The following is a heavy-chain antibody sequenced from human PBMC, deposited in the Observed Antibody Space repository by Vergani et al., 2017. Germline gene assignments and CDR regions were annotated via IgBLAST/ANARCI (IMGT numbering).Heavy chain of an antibody. V-gene: IGHV5-51*04. CDR2: IYPADSDT. D-gene: IGHD1-1*01. Sequence: EVELVQSGPELRKPGESLKISCMRSEYSFGNYWIGWVRQMPGKGLEWMGIIYPADSDTRYSPSFQGQVTISADKPISTAFLQWDSLKASDTSLYYCARHTTYTDSWGQGTLVTVSS. CDR3: ARHTTYTDS. CDR1: EYSFGNYW. J-gene: IGHJ4*02.